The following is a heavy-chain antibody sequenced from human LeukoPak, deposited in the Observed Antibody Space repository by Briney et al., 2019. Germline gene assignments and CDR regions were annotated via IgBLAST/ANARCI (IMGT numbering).Heavy chain of an antibody. CDR2: ISGSGGTT. CDR3: AKGDYYDFDY. J-gene: IGHJ4*02. D-gene: IGHD3-10*01. Sequence: GESLRLSCVASGFTFTDYTLNWVRQAPGKGLEWVSRISGSGGTTYYADSVKARFTISRDNSKNTLNLQMNSLRAEDTAVYYCAKGDYYDFDYWGQGTLVTVSS. V-gene: IGHV3-23*01. CDR1: GFTFTDYT.